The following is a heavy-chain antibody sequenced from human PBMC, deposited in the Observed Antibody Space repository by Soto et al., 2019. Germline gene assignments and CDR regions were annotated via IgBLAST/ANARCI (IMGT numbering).Heavy chain of an antibody. Sequence: PGGPKRPSCAASEFTISSYAMSWVLQAPGKGLEWGSAISGSGGSTYYADSVKGRFTISRDNSKNTLYLQMNSLRAEDTAVYYCAKDVSQRPPYSGGSWKTAYWGQGTLVTVSS. CDR2: ISGSGGST. CDR1: EFTISSYA. V-gene: IGHV3-23*01. CDR3: AKDVSQRPPYSGGSWKTAY. J-gene: IGHJ4*02. D-gene: IGHD6-19*01.